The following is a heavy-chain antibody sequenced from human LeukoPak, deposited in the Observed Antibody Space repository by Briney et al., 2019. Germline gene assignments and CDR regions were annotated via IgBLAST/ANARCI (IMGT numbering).Heavy chain of an antibody. D-gene: IGHD5-12*01. CDR1: GGSISSSNW. J-gene: IGHJ6*04. Sequence: PSGTLSLTCAVSGGSISSSNWWRWVRPPPGKGLEWIGEIYHSGSTNYNPSLKSRVTISVDKSKNQFSLKLSSVTAADTAVYYCARDRVVATIDEIDYYYYYGMDVWGKGTTVTVSS. V-gene: IGHV4-4*02. CDR3: ARDRVVATIDEIDYYYYYGMDV. CDR2: IYHSGST.